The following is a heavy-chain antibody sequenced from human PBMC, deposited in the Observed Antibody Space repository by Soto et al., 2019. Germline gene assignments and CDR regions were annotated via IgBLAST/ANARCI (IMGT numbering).Heavy chain of an antibody. Sequence: ASVKVSCKASGYTFTSHHMHWVRQAPGQGLEWMGIINPSDDYTNYAQKFQGRVTMTRDTSTGTVYMELSSLRSEDTAVYYCARGIVVVAATEVNYYYYMDVWGKGTTVTVSS. CDR1: GYTFTSHH. D-gene: IGHD2-15*01. J-gene: IGHJ6*03. V-gene: IGHV1-46*01. CDR3: ARGIVVVAATEVNYYYYMDV. CDR2: INPSDDYT.